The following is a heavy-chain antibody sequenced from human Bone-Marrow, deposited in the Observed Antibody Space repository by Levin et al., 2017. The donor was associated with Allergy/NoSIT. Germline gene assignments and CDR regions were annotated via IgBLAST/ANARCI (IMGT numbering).Heavy chain of an antibody. V-gene: IGHV3-33*01. CDR2: IWYDGSNK. J-gene: IGHJ4*02. Sequence: GGSLRLSCAASGFTFSSYGMHWVRQAPGKGLEWVAVIWYDGSNKYYADSVKGRFTISRDNSKNTLYLQMNSLRAEDTAVYYCARDTTEYDILTGYYTFDYWGQGTLVTVSS. D-gene: IGHD3-9*01. CDR3: ARDTTEYDILTGYYTFDY. CDR1: GFTFSSYG.